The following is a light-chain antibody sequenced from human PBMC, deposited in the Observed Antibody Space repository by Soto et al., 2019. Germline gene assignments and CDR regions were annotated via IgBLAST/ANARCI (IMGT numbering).Light chain of an antibody. Sequence: DIVMTQSPDSLAVSLGERATINFRSIQSVLYSSHNKNYFAWYQQKPGQPPKLLIYWASTRESGVPDRFSGSGSGTDFTLTISSLQAEDVAVYYCQQYYSTPWTFGQGTKVDIK. CDR3: QQYYSTPWT. CDR1: QSVLYSSHNKNY. J-gene: IGKJ1*01. V-gene: IGKV4-1*01. CDR2: WAS.